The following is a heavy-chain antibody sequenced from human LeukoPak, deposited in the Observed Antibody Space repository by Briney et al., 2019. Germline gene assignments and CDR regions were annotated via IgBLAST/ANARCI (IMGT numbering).Heavy chain of an antibody. CDR1: GFTFSSYW. Sequence: GGSLRLSCAASGFTFSSYWMSWVRQAPGKGLEWVANIKQDGSEKYYVDSVKGRFTISRDNAKNSLYLQMNSLRAEDTAVYYCARDHYDILTGYRYYYYGMDVGGQGTTVTVS. J-gene: IGHJ6*02. V-gene: IGHV3-7*01. CDR2: IKQDGSEK. D-gene: IGHD3-9*01. CDR3: ARDHYDILTGYRYYYYGMDV.